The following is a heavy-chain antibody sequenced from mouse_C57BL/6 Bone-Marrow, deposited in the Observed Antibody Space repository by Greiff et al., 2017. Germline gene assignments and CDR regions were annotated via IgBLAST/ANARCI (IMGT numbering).Heavy chain of an antibody. J-gene: IGHJ3*01. CDR3: VRDGVYVGCAY. CDR2: IRSKSSNNAT. V-gene: IGHV10-3*01. Sequence: EVQLVESGGGLVQPKGSLKLSCAASGFTFNTYAMHWVRQAPGKGLEWVARIRSKSSNNATYYAASVRDRFSISRDDSHSMLSLKMHNLKTKDTAMYYCVRDGVYVGCAYWVQGTLVTVSA. CDR1: GFTFNTYA. D-gene: IGHD1-1*02.